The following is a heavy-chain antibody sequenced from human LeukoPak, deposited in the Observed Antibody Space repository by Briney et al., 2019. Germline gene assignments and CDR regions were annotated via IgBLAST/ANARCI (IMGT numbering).Heavy chain of an antibody. CDR1: GFTFSSYA. J-gene: IGHJ4*02. CDR2: ISGSGGSI. CDR3: AKEGDYSYGSEYYFDY. V-gene: IGHV3-23*01. Sequence: GGSLRLSCAASGFTFSSYAMSWVRQAPGKGLEWVSAISGSGGSIYYADSVKGRFTISRDNSKNTLYLQMNSLRAEDTAVYYCAKEGDYSYGSEYYFDYWGQGTLVTVSS. D-gene: IGHD5-18*01.